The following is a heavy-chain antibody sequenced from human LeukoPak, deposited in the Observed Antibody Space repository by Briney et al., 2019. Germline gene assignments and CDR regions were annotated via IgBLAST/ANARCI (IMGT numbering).Heavy chain of an antibody. D-gene: IGHD6-6*01. CDR1: GETVSSVAYY. Sequence: PSQTLSLTCSVSGETVSSVAYYWSWIRQHPGKGLEWIGNIYSSGSTYYNPTLRSRLTISVDTSNNQFSLKMTSVTAADMAVYYCARGGVAARLMYGFQNWFDPWGQGILVTVSS. CDR3: ARGGVAARLMYGFQNWFDP. J-gene: IGHJ5*02. CDR2: IYSSGST. V-gene: IGHV4-31*03.